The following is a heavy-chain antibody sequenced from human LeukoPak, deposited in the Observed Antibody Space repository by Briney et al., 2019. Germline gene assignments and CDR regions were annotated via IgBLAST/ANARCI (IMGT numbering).Heavy chain of an antibody. CDR1: GGSISSYY. CDR2: IYYSGST. V-gene: IGHV4-59*01. CDR3: AKGGKRWSYFDY. Sequence: SETLSLTCTVSGGSISSYYWSWIRQPPGKGLEWIGYIYYSGSTNYNPSLKSRVTISVDTSKNQFSLKLSSVTAADTAVYYCAKGGKRWSYFDYWGQGTLVTVSS. J-gene: IGHJ4*02. D-gene: IGHD3-16*01.